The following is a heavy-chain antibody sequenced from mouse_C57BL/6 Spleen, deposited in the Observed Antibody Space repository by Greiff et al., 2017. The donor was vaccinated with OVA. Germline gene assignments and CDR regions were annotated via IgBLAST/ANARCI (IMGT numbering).Heavy chain of an antibody. D-gene: IGHD1-1*01. J-gene: IGHJ3*01. Sequence: VQLQESGAELARPGASVKMSCKASGYTFTSYTMHWVKQRPGQGLEWIGYINPSSGYTKYNPKFKAKATLPADKSSSTAYMQLSSLTSEDAAVYYCARDGSSSAWFAYWGQGTLVTVSA. V-gene: IGHV1-4*01. CDR2: INPSSGYT. CDR3: ARDGSSSAWFAY. CDR1: GYTFTSYT.